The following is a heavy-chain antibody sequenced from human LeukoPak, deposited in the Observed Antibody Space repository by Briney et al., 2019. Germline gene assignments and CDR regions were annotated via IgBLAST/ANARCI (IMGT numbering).Heavy chain of an antibody. Sequence: KASQTLSLTCTVSGGSISSGGYYWSWIRQHPGKGLEWIGYIYYSGSTYYNPSLKSRVTISVGTSKNQFSLKLSSVTAADTAVYYCARLRVVAATRAGAMEFDYWGQGTLVTVSS. D-gene: IGHD2-15*01. J-gene: IGHJ4*02. CDR3: ARLRVVAATRAGAMEFDY. CDR2: IYYSGST. CDR1: GGSISSGGYY. V-gene: IGHV4-31*03.